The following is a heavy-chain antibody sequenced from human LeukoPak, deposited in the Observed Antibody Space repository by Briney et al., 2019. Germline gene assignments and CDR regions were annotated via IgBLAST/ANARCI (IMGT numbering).Heavy chain of an antibody. CDR2: IIPIFGTA. Sequence: SVKVSCKASGGTFSSYAISWVRQAPGQGLEWMGRIIPIFGTANYAQKFQGRVTITTDESTSTAYMELSSLRSEDTAVYYCARGPPSYCGGDCYNRAFDIWGQGTMVTVSS. V-gene: IGHV1-69*05. CDR1: GGTFSSYA. D-gene: IGHD2-21*02. J-gene: IGHJ3*02. CDR3: ARGPPSYCGGDCYNRAFDI.